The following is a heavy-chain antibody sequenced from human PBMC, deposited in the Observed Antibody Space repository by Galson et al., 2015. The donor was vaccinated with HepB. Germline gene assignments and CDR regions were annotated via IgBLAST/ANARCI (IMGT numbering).Heavy chain of an antibody. V-gene: IGHV3-23*01. CDR2: ISGSGDCT. CDR3: AKDRLGYNLGYFDY. Sequence: SLRLSCAASGFTFRMYAMSWVRQAPGKGLEGVSAISGSGDCTDYADSVKGRFTISRDNSKYTVYLQVDSLRADDTAVYYCAKDRLGYNLGYFDYWGRGTLVTVSS. J-gene: IGHJ4*02. CDR1: GFTFRMYA. D-gene: IGHD5-24*01.